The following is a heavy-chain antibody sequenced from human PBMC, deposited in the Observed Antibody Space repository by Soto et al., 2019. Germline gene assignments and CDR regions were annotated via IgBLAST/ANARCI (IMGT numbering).Heavy chain of an antibody. CDR1: GYTFTTYG. Sequence: QVQLVQSGAEVKKPGASVKVSCKASGYTFTTYGITWVRQAPGQGLEWMGWISAYSGNTNYAQKLQGRLTVTTDTATKTAYMEMRSLRSDDPAVYYCARVVKAGDYGDYGRYYFDYWGHGTLVTVSS. J-gene: IGHJ4*01. CDR3: ARVVKAGDYGDYGRYYFDY. CDR2: ISAYSGNT. V-gene: IGHV1-18*04. D-gene: IGHD4-17*01.